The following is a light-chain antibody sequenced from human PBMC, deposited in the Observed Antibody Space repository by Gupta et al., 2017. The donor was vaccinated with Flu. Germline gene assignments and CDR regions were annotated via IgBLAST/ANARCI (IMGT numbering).Light chain of an antibody. CDR2: SNE. J-gene: IGLJ2*01. CDR3: AAWDASLSAVV. V-gene: IGLV1-47*02. Sequence: VTLSCSGGSSNAGSSWVFWYQRQRPAPAPNLLIYSNEQRPSWVPARFSASKSGTSASLATTGVRSEEGADYYCAAWDASLSAVVFGGGTKLT. CDR1: SSNAGSSW.